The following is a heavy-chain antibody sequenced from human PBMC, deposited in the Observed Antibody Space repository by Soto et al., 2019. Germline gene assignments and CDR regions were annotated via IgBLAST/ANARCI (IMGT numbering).Heavy chain of an antibody. D-gene: IGHD6-13*01. CDR2: IYYSGST. V-gene: IGHV4-31*03. J-gene: IGHJ6*02. CDR1: GGSISSGGYY. CDR3: ARDKQHYYYGMDV. Sequence: SETLSLTCTVSGGSISSGGYYWSWIRQHPGKGLEWIGYIYYSGSTYYNPSLKSRVTISVDTSKNQFSLKLSSVTAADTAVYYCARDKQHYYYGMDVWGQGTTVTVSS.